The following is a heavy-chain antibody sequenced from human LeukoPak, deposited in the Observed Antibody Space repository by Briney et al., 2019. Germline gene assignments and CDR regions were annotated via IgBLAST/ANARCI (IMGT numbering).Heavy chain of an antibody. D-gene: IGHD6-13*01. J-gene: IGHJ4*02. V-gene: IGHV1-2*06. CDR1: GYTFTGYS. CDR3: ARDETEYTSSWAYFDD. Sequence: ASVKVACKASGYTFTGYSIHWVRQAPGQGLEWIGRINPNNGGTIYAQKFQGRVTMTRDTSSSTAYMELSGLRSDDTALYYCARDETEYTSSWAYFDDWGQGSLVTVSS. CDR2: INPNNGGT.